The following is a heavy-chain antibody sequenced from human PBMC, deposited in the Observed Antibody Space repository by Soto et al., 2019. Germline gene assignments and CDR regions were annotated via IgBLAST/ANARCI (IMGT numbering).Heavy chain of an antibody. CDR2: ISAYNGNT. V-gene: IGHV1-18*01. Sequence: ASVKVSCKASGYTFTSYGISWVRQAPGQGLEWMGWISAYNGNTNYAQKLQGRVTMTTDTSTSTAYMELRSLRSDDTAVYYCASVEYDDIWGSYRSPDAFDTWGQGTMVTVS. CDR3: ASVEYDDIWGSYRSPDAFDT. J-gene: IGHJ3*02. D-gene: IGHD3-16*02. CDR1: GYTFTSYG.